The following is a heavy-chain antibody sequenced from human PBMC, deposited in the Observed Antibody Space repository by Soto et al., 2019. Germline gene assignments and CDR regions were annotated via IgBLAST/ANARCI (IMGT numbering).Heavy chain of an antibody. CDR2: IFYSGST. J-gene: IGHJ4*02. V-gene: IGHV4-31*03. D-gene: IGHD3-22*01. CDR3: ASDTHDYDSSNGHFDS. CDR1: GGSISSGGYY. Sequence: QVQLQESGPGLVKPSQTLSLTCTVSGGSISSGGYYWSWIRQHPGKGLEWIGYIFYSGSTYYNPSLKSRVTIAVDTSKNQFSLKLSSVAAADTAVYSCASDTHDYDSSNGHFDSWGQGTLVTVSS.